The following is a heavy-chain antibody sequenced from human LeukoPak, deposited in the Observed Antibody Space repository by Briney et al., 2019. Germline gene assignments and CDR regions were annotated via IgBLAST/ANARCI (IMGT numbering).Heavy chain of an antibody. D-gene: IGHD2-2*01. J-gene: IGHJ6*02. CDR3: ARGGARCSSTSCYFLGYYYYGMDV. V-gene: IGHV1-46*01. CDR1: GYTFTSYY. Sequence: ASVKVSCKASGYTFTSYYMHWVRQAPGQGLEWMGIINPSGGSTNYAQKLQGRVTMTTDTSTSTAYMELRGLRSDDTAVYYCARGGARCSSTSCYFLGYYYYGMDVWGQGTTVTVSS. CDR2: INPSGGST.